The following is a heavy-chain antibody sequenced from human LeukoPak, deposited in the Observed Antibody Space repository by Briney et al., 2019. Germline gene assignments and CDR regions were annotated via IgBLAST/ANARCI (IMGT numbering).Heavy chain of an antibody. CDR1: GYSISSGYY. D-gene: IGHD4-23*01. Sequence: SETLSLTCTVSGYSISSGYYWGWIRQPPGKGLEWIGSIYHSGSTYYNPSLKSRVTISVDTSKNQFSLKLSSVTAADTAVYYCARDNYGGNSEDVDYWGQGTLVTVSS. CDR3: ARDNYGGNSEDVDY. CDR2: IYHSGST. J-gene: IGHJ4*02. V-gene: IGHV4-38-2*02.